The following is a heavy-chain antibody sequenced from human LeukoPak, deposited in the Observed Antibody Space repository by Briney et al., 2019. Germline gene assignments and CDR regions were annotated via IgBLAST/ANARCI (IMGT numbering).Heavy chain of an antibody. CDR2: IYTSGST. CDR1: GGSISSNY. V-gene: IGHV4-4*07. J-gene: IGHJ4*02. D-gene: IGHD6-13*01. CDR3: ARDGRGYASSWYFDL. Sequence: SETLSLTCTVSGGSISSNYWSWIRQPAGKGLEWIGRIYTSGSTNYSPSLKSRATLSVDTSRNQFSLRLSSVTAADTAVYYCARDGRGYASSWYFDLWGQGTLVTVSS.